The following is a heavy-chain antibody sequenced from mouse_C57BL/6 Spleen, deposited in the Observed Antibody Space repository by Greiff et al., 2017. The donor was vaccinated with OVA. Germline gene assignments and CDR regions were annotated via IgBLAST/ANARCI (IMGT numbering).Heavy chain of an antibody. CDR2: INSDGGST. CDR3: ARQGVTTGVFDV. V-gene: IGHV5-2*01. D-gene: IGHD2-2*01. Sequence: DVKLVESGGGLVQPGESLKLSCESNEYEFPSHDMSWVRKTPEKRLELVAAINSDGGSTYYPDTMERRFIISRDNTKKTLYLQMSSLRSEDTALYYCARQGVTTGVFDVWGTGTTVTVSS. J-gene: IGHJ1*03. CDR1: EYEFPSHD.